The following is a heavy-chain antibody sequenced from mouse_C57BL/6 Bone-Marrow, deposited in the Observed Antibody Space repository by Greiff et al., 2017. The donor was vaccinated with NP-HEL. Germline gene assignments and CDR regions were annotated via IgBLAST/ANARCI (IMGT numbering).Heavy chain of an antibody. Sequence: EVKLVESGGGLVKPGGSLKLSCAASGFTFSSYAMSWVRQTPEKRLEWVATISDGGSYTYYPDNVQGRFTISRDNAKNNLYLQMSHLKSEDTAMYYCARGGLGGYWGQGTTLTVSS. CDR2: ISDGGSYT. CDR3: ARGGLGGY. J-gene: IGHJ2*01. D-gene: IGHD2-4*01. CDR1: GFTFSSYA. V-gene: IGHV5-4*03.